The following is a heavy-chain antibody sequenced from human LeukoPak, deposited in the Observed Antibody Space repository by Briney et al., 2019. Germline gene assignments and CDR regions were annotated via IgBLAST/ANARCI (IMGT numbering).Heavy chain of an antibody. CDR2: INAGNGNT. CDR1: GYTFTSYA. J-gene: IGHJ3*02. D-gene: IGHD1-14*01. CDR3: ARAPEGQGAFDI. Sequence: GASVKVSCKASGYTFTSYAMHWVRQAPGQRLEWMGWINAGNGNTRYSQKFQGRVTITRDTSASTAYMELSSLRSEDTAVYYCARAPEGQGAFDIWGQGTMVTVSS. V-gene: IGHV1-3*01.